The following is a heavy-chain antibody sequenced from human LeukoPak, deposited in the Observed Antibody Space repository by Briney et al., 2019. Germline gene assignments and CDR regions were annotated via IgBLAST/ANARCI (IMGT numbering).Heavy chain of an antibody. CDR2: IYSGGST. V-gene: IGHV3-53*01. CDR1: GFTFSSNY. D-gene: IGHD6-19*01. CDR3: ARVGGYSSGPDY. J-gene: IGHJ4*02. Sequence: GGSLRLSCAASGFTFSSNYMSWVRQAPGKGLEWVSVIYSGGSTYYADSVKGRFTISRDNSKNTLYLQMNSLRAEDTAVYYCARVGGYSSGPDYWGQGTLVTVSS.